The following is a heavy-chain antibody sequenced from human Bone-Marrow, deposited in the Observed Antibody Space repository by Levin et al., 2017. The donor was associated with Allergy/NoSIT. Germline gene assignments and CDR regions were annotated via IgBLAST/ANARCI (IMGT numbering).Heavy chain of an antibody. V-gene: IGHV3-23*01. J-gene: IGHJ4*02. CDR2: IGGGGGST. CDR3: AKDPSPAYCSGGTCHSF. CDR1: GFTISTYA. D-gene: IGHD2-15*01. Sequence: GGSLRLSCAASGFTISTYATSWVRQAPGKGLEWVSAIGGGGGSTDYADSVKGRFTISRDNSKNTVYLQMNSLRAEDTAVYYCAKDPSPAYCSGGTCHSFWGQGTLVTVSS.